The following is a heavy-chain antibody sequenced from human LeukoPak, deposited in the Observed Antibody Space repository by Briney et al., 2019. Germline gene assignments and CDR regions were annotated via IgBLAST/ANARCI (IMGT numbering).Heavy chain of an antibody. Sequence: APVKVSCKASGYTFTGYYMHWVRQAPGQGLEWMGWINPNSGGTNYAQKFQGRVTMTRDTSISTAYMELSRLRSDDTAVYYCARDLGYCSGGSCSNWFDPWGQGTLVTVSS. CDR2: INPNSGGT. CDR3: ARDLGYCSGGSCSNWFDP. J-gene: IGHJ5*02. CDR1: GYTFTGYY. V-gene: IGHV1-2*02. D-gene: IGHD2-15*01.